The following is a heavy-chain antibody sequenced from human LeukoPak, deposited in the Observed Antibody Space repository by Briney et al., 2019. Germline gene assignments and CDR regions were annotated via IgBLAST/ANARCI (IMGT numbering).Heavy chain of an antibody. V-gene: IGHV4-39*01. CDR3: ARLPTGYPNWFDP. Sequence: PSETLSLTCTVSGDSITSSSAYNWGWIRQPPGKGLEWIGTIHSRGTTYFNPSLKSRVTISVDTPKNQFSLKLSSVTAADTAVYYCARLPTGYPNWFDPWGQGTLVTVSS. J-gene: IGHJ5*02. CDR2: IHSRGTT. D-gene: IGHD4-17*01. CDR1: GDSITSSSAYN.